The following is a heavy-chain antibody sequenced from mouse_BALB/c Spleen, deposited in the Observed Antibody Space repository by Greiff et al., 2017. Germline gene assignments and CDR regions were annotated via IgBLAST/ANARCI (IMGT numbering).Heavy chain of an antibody. D-gene: IGHD4-1*01. V-gene: IGHV3-2*02. CDR3: ARWDLFAY. CDR1: GYSITSDYA. Sequence: VQLKESGPGLVKPSQSLSLTCTVTGYSITSDYAWNWIRQFPGNKLEWMGYISYSGSTSYNPSLKSRISITRDTSKNQFFLQLNSVTTEDTATYYCARWDLFAYWGQGTLVTVSA. J-gene: IGHJ3*01. CDR2: ISYSGST.